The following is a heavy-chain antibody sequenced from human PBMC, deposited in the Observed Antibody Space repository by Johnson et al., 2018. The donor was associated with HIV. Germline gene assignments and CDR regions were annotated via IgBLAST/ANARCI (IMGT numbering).Heavy chain of an antibody. CDR2: ISSSGSTI. CDR1: GFSFSDYY. Sequence: QVQLVESGGGLVKPGGSLRLSCAASGFSFSDYYMSWIRQAPGKGLEWVSYISSSGSTIYYADSVVKGRFTISRDNAKNSLYLQMNSLRAEDTAVYYCARAGSSSSGPRAFDIWGQGTMVTVSS. CDR3: ARAGSSSSGPRAFDI. J-gene: IGHJ3*02. V-gene: IGHV3-11*01. D-gene: IGHD6-6*01.